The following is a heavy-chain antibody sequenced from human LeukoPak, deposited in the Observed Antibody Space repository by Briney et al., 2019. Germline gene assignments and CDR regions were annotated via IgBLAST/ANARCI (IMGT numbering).Heavy chain of an antibody. CDR2: IRYDGSNK. D-gene: IGHD2/OR15-2a*01. V-gene: IGHV3-30*02. J-gene: IGHJ6*02. CDR3: AKDLYPDYFNYGMDV. Sequence: GGSLGLSCAASGFTFSSYGMHWVRQAPGKGLEWVAFIRYDGSNKYYADSVKGRFTISRDNSKNTLCLQMNSLRAEDTAVYYCAKDLYPDYFNYGMDVWGQGNTVTVSS. CDR1: GFTFSSYG.